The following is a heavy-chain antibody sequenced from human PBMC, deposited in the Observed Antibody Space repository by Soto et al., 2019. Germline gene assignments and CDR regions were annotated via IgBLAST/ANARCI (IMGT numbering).Heavy chain of an antibody. Sequence: SETLSLTCAVYGGSFSGYYWSWIRQPPGKGLEWIGEINHSGSTNYNPSLKSRVTISVDTSKNQFSLKLSSVTAADTAVYYCARGLILNCSSTSCSHFDYWGQGTLVTVSS. CDR3: ARGLILNCSSTSCSHFDY. D-gene: IGHD2-2*01. CDR2: INHSGST. J-gene: IGHJ4*02. V-gene: IGHV4-34*01. CDR1: GGSFSGYY.